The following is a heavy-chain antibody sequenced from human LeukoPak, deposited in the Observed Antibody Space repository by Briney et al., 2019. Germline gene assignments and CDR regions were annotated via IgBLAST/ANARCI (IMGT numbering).Heavy chain of an antibody. J-gene: IGHJ3*02. CDR3: ATLYAVRGALSFDM. Sequence: SETLSPTCTVSGGSINSYYWSWIRQPPGKGLEWIAYIYYSGRTNYNPSLKSRVTISLDTSKNQFSLKLSSVTAADTAVYYCATLYAVRGALSFDMWGQGSMVTVSS. V-gene: IGHV4-59*01. D-gene: IGHD2-8*01. CDR2: IYYSGRT. CDR1: GGSINSYY.